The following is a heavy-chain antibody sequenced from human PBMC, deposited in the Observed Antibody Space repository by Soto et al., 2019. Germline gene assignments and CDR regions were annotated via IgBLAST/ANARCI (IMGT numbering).Heavy chain of an antibody. CDR2: ISGSGGST. V-gene: IGHV3-23*01. D-gene: IGHD1-26*01. CDR3: AKRGSGSQFDY. CDR1: GFTFSSYA. Sequence: EVQLLESGGGLVQPGGSLRLSCAASGFTFSSYAMSWVRQAPGKGLEWVSVISGSGGSTYYADSVKGRFTISRDNSKNTLYLRMSSLRAEDTAVYYCAKRGSGSQFDYWGQGTLVTVSS. J-gene: IGHJ4*02.